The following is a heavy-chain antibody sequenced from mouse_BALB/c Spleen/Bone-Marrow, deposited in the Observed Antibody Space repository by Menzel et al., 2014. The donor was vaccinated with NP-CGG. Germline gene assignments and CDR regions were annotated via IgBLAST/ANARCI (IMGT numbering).Heavy chain of an antibody. CDR1: GYAFSSYW. CDR2: IYPGDSDT. Sequence: VQLVESGAEPGRPGSSVKISCKASGYAFSSYWMNWVKQRPGQGLEWIGQIYPGDSDTNYNGKFKGTATLTADKSSSTAYMQLSSLTSEDSAVYFCARSGYGSSYDYWGQGTALTVPS. V-gene: IGHV1-80*01. D-gene: IGHD1-1*01. CDR3: ARSGYGSSYDY. J-gene: IGHJ2*01.